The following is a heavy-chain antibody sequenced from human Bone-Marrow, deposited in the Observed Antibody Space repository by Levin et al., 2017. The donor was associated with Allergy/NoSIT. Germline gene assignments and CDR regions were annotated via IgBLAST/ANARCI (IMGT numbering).Heavy chain of an antibody. CDR1: GFSFSTYA. V-gene: IGHV3-23*01. D-gene: IGHD2-21*02. J-gene: IGHJ4*02. CDR3: AKEGDNGLALVTKSFAN. Sequence: GGSLRLSCAASGFSFSTYAMSWVRQAPGKGLEWVSTVLGSGGKTFYADSAKGRFTISRDNSRNTLSLQMSSLRAEDTAVYYCAKEGDNGLALVTKSFANWGQGTLVTVSS. CDR2: VLGSGGKT.